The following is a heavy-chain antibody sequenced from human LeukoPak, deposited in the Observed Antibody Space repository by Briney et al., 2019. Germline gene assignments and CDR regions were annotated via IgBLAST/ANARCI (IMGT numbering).Heavy chain of an antibody. CDR1: GFTFSSYA. CDR3: SGHGSSSY. Sequence: GGSLRLSCAASGFTFSSYAMSWVRQAPGKGLEWVSAISGSGGSTYYADSVKGRFTISRGNSKNTLYLQMNSLRAEDTALYYASGHGSSSYWGQGTLVAVSS. D-gene: IGHD6-13*01. CDR2: ISGSGGST. J-gene: IGHJ4*02. V-gene: IGHV3-23*01.